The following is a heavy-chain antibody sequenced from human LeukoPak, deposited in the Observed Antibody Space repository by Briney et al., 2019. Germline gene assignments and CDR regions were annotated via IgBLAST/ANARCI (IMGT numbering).Heavy chain of an antibody. V-gene: IGHV3-33*01. CDR1: GFTFSSYG. CDR2: IWYDGSNK. Sequence: PGGSLRLSCAASGFTFSSYGMHWVRQAPGKGLEWVAVIWYDGSNKYYADSVKGRFTISRDNSKNTLYLQMNSLRAEDTAVYYCATYSSFNRREFQYWGQGTLLTVSS. CDR3: ATYSSFNRREFQY. D-gene: IGHD3-22*01. J-gene: IGHJ1*01.